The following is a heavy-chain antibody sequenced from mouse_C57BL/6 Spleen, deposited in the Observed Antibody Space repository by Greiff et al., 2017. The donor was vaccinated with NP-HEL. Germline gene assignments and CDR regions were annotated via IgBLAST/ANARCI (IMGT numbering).Heavy chain of an antibody. CDR1: GYTFTSYT. V-gene: IGHV1-4*01. Sequence: VQLQQSGAELARPGASVKMSCKASGYTFTSYTMHWVKQRPGQGLEWIGYINPSSGYTKYNQKFKDKATLTADKSSSTAYMQLSSLTSEDSAVYYCARWSAESLDYWGKGTTLTVSS. CDR2: INPSSGYT. CDR3: ARWSAESLDY. J-gene: IGHJ2*01.